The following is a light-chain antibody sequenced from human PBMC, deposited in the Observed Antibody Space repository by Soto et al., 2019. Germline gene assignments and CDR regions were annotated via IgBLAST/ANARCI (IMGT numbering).Light chain of an antibody. CDR3: SSYTTSSTRV. V-gene: IGLV2-14*01. J-gene: IGLJ1*01. CDR1: SSDVGIYNY. CDR2: EVS. Sequence: QSVLTQPASVSGSPGQSIAISCTGSSSDVGIYNYVSWYQQHPGKVPKLIIYEVSNRPSGVSNRFSGPKSGNTASLTISGLQAEDEADYYCSSYTTSSTRVFGTGTRSPS.